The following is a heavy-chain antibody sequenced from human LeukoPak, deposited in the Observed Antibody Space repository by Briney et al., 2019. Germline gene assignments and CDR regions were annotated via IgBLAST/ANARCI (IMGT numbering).Heavy chain of an antibody. Sequence: PGGSLRLSCAASGVTINYFTWVRRAPGQGLEWVAVIYNGGTTYYADSVKGRFTISRDNSKSTLFVYLQMNSLRTDDTAVYYCAGGGEAARSLHYWGQGTLVTVSS. CDR1: GVTINY. CDR3: AGGGEAARSLHY. D-gene: IGHD6-6*01. J-gene: IGHJ4*02. V-gene: IGHV3-66*02. CDR2: IYNGGTT.